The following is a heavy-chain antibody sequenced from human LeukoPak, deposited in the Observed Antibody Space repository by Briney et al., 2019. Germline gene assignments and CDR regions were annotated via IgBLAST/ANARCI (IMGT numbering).Heavy chain of an antibody. J-gene: IGHJ4*02. CDR2: IGTAGDT. D-gene: IGHD3-16*01. CDR1: GFTFSSYD. V-gene: IGHV3-13*01. CDR3: ASTSGPYYFDY. Sequence: GGSLRLSCAASGFTFSSYDMHWVRQATGKGLEWVSAIGTAGDTYYPGSVKGRFTISRDNAKNSLYLQMNSLRAEDTAVYYCASTSGPYYFDYWGQGTLVTVSS.